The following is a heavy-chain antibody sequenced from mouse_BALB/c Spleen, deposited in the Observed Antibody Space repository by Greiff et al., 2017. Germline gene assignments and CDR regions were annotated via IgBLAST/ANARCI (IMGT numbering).Heavy chain of an antibody. CDR3: ARVDGYYPSYAMDY. Sequence: EVKLMESGPGLVKPSQSLSLTCSVTGYSITSGYYWNWIRQFPGNKLEWMGYISYDGSNNYNPSLKNRISITRDTSKNQFFLKLNSVTTEDTATYYCARVDGYYPSYAMDYWGQGTSVTVSS. J-gene: IGHJ4*01. CDR1: GYSITSGYY. V-gene: IGHV3-6*02. CDR2: ISYDGSN. D-gene: IGHD2-3*01.